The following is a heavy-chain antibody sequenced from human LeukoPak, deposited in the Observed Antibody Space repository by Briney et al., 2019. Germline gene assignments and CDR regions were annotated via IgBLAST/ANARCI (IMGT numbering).Heavy chain of an antibody. CDR3: ARGILGYCSGGSCYAQDY. V-gene: IGHV4-34*01. CDR1: GGSFSGYY. CDR2: INHSGST. D-gene: IGHD2-15*01. Sequence: SETLSLTCAVYGGSFSGYYWSWIRQPPGKGLEWIGEINHSGSTNYNPSLKSRVTISVDTSKNQFSLKLSSVTAADTAVYYCARGILGYCSGGSCYAQDYWGQGTLVTVSS. J-gene: IGHJ4*02.